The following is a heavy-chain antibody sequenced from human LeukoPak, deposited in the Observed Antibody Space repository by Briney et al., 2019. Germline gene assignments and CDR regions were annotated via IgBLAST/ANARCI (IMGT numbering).Heavy chain of an antibody. J-gene: IGHJ6*02. Sequence: ASVKVSCKASGGTFSSYAISWVRQAPGQGLEWMGGIIPIFGTANYAQKFQGRVTITADESTSTAYMELSSLRSEDTAVYYCARDSSIVIVPAAMGTFYYYYGMDVWGQGTTVTVSS. CDR2: IIPIFGTA. CDR1: GGTFSSYA. V-gene: IGHV1-69*13. CDR3: ARDSSIVIVPAAMGTFYYYYGMDV. D-gene: IGHD2-2*01.